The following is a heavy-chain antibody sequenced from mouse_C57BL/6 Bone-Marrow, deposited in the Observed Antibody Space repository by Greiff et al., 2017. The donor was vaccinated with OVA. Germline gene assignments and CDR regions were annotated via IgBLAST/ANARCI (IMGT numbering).Heavy chain of an antibody. CDR2: IDPSDSYT. D-gene: IGHD2-2*01. CDR1: GYTFTSYW. CDR3: ARRITWLRRRGYAIDY. J-gene: IGHJ4*01. Sequence: VQLQQPGAELVKPGASVKLSCKASGYTFTSYWMPWVKQRPGQGLEWIGEIDPSDSYTNYNQKFKGKATLTVDTSSSTAYMQLSSLTSEDSAVYDCARRITWLRRRGYAIDYWGQGTSVTVSA. V-gene: IGHV1-50*01.